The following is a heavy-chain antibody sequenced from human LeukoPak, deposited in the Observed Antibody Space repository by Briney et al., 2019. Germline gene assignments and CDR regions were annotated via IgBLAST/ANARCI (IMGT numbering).Heavy chain of an antibody. J-gene: IGHJ4*02. CDR3: ARVKDWNFDY. Sequence: GGSMRLSCAASGFTFSSYEMNWVRQAPGKGLEWVSSISSSSSYIYYADSVKGRFTISRDNAKNSLYLQMNSLRAEDTAVYYCARVKDWNFDYWGQGTLVTVSS. CDR2: ISSSSSYI. CDR1: GFTFSSYE. V-gene: IGHV3-21*06. D-gene: IGHD3/OR15-3a*01.